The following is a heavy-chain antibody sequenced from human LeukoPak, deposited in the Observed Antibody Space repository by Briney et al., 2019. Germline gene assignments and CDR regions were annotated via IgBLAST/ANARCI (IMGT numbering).Heavy chain of an antibody. V-gene: IGHV3-53*01. J-gene: IGHJ4*02. CDR2: IYSGGST. CDR1: GFTVSSNY. CDR3: ARVGPGTAMEVNDY. Sequence: GGSLRPSCAASGFTVSSNYMSWVRQAPGKGLEWVSVIYSGGSTYYADSVEGRFTISRDNSKNTLYLQMNSLRAEDTAVYYCARVGPGTAMEVNDYWGQGTLVTVSS. D-gene: IGHD5-18*01.